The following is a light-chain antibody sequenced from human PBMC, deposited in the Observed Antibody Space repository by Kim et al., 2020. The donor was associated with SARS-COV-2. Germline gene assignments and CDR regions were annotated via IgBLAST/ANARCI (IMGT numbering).Light chain of an antibody. CDR2: KAS. V-gene: IGKV1-5*03. CDR1: QSISNS. CDR3: QHYSGYST. Sequence: SASGGDRVTITCRASQSISNSLAWYQQIPGKAPKLLIHKASSLETGVPSRFRGGGSGTEFTLTITSLQPEDFATYYCQHYSGYSTFGQGTKVDIK. J-gene: IGKJ1*01.